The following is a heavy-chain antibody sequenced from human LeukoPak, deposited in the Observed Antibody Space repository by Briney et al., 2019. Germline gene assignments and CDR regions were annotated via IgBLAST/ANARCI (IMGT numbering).Heavy chain of an antibody. CDR2: IYYSAST. Sequence: PSETVSLSCTVSGGSISSYYWSWIRQPPGKGLEWIGYIYYSASTNYNPSLKSPVTISVDTSKNQFSLKLSSVTAADTAVYYCARIAARSFDYWGQGTLVTVSS. D-gene: IGHD6-6*01. CDR3: ARIAARSFDY. J-gene: IGHJ4*02. CDR1: GGSISSYY. V-gene: IGHV4-59*01.